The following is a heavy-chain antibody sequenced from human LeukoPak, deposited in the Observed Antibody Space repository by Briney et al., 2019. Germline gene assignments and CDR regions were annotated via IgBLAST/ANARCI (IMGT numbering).Heavy chain of an antibody. Sequence: GASVKVSCKASGGTFSSYAISWVRQAPGQGLEWMGRIIPILGIANYAQKFQGRVTITADKSTSTAYMELSSLRSEDTAVYYCARDSGGAVLVRGVGIYYFDYWGQGTLVTVSS. V-gene: IGHV1-69*04. CDR1: GGTFSSYA. CDR3: ARDSGGAVLVRGVGIYYFDY. J-gene: IGHJ4*02. D-gene: IGHD3-10*01. CDR2: IIPILGIA.